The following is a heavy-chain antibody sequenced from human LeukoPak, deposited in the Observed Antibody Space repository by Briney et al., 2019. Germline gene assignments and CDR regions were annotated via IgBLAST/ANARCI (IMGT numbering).Heavy chain of an antibody. V-gene: IGHV3-23*01. CDR1: GFTFSSYG. Sequence: GGSLRLSCAASGFTFSSYGMHWVRQAPGKGLEWVSAISGSGGSTYFADSVKGRITISRDNSKNTLFLQMNSLRVEDTAVYYCAKDARSSSSIYYFDYWGQGTLVTVSS. CDR3: AKDARSSSSIYYFDY. D-gene: IGHD6-6*01. J-gene: IGHJ4*02. CDR2: ISGSGGST.